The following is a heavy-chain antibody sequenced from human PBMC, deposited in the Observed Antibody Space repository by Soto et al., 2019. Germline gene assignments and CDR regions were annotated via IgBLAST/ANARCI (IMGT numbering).Heavy chain of an antibody. CDR1: GFTFSSYG. CDR2: ISGGGGGT. CDR3: AKDKHNGGWYSFEY. D-gene: IGHD6-19*01. V-gene: IGHV3-23*01. Sequence: EVQLLESGGGLVQPGGSLRLSCAASGFTFSSYGMSWVRQAPGKGLEWVSVISGGGGGTYYADSVKGRFTISRDNSKNTLHLQMNSVRAEDTAVYYCAKDKHNGGWYSFEYWGQGTLVTVSS. J-gene: IGHJ4*02.